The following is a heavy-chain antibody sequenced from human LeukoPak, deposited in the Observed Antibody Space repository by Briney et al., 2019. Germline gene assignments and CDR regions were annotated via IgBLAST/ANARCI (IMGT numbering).Heavy chain of an antibody. D-gene: IGHD3-10*01. CDR3: ATDPSGRVCDY. Sequence: GGSLRLSCAASGFTFSSYWMHWVRQAPGKGLVWVSRINSDGSSISYADSVKGRFTISRDNAKNTLYLQINSLRAEDTAVYYCATDPSGRVCDYWGQGTLVTVSS. V-gene: IGHV3-74*01. CDR1: GFTFSSYW. CDR2: INSDGSSI. J-gene: IGHJ4*02.